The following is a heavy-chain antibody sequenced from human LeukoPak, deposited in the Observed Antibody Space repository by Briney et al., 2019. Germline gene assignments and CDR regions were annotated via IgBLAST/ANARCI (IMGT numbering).Heavy chain of an antibody. D-gene: IGHD6-13*01. CDR2: ISAYNGNT. J-gene: IGHJ6*02. CDR1: GYTFTSYG. CDR3: AREGSSWNYYYYGMDV. Sequence: ASVKVSCKASGYTFTSYGISWVRQAPGQGLEWMGWISAYNGNTNYAQKLQGRVTMTTDTSTSTAYMELRSLRSDDTAVYYCAREGSSWNYYYYGMDVWGRGTTVTVSS. V-gene: IGHV1-18*01.